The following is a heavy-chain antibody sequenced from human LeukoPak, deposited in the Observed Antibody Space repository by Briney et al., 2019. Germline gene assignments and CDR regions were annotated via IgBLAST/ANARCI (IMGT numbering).Heavy chain of an antibody. J-gene: IGHJ3*02. CDR2: ISGSGGST. V-gene: IGHV3-23*01. CDR3: AKGGGGDSSWGAFDI. D-gene: IGHD6-19*01. Sequence: GGSLRLSCAASGFTFSSYAMSWVRQAPGKGLEWVSAISGSGGSTYYADSVKGRFTISRDNSKNTLYLRMNSLRAEDTAVYYCAKGGGGDSSWGAFDIWGQGTMVTVSS. CDR1: GFTFSSYA.